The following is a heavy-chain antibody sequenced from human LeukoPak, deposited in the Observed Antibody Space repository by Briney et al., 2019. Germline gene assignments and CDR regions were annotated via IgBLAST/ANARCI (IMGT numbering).Heavy chain of an antibody. D-gene: IGHD3-9*01. CDR2: INHSGST. V-gene: IGHV4-34*01. CDR1: GGSFSGYY. CDR3: ARGPYFDWLLDAFDI. Sequence: SETLSLTCAVYGGSFSGYYWSWIRQPPGKGLEWIGEINHSGSTNYNPSLKSRVTISVDRSKNQFSLKLSSVTAADTAVYYCARGPYFDWLLDAFDIWGQGTMVTVSS. J-gene: IGHJ3*02.